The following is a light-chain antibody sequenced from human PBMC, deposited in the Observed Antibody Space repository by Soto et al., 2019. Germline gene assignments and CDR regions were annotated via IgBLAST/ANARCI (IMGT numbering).Light chain of an antibody. CDR2: AAS. J-gene: IGKJ1*01. Sequence: DIQMTQSPSSLSASVGDRVTITCRASQSISTYLNWYQQKPGKAPKVLIYAASSLQSGVPSRFSGSGSGTDFTLTIISLQPEDIATYYCQESYSSPPWTFGQGTKVEIK. V-gene: IGKV1-39*01. CDR1: QSISTY. CDR3: QESYSSPPWT.